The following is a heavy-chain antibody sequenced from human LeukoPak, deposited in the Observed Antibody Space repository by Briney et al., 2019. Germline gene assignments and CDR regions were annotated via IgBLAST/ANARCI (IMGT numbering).Heavy chain of an antibody. J-gene: IGHJ5*02. D-gene: IGHD3-10*01. Sequence: ASVKVSCKVSGYTLTELSMHWVRQAPGKGLEWMGGFDPEDGETIYAQKFQGRVTMTEDTSTDTAYMELSSLRSEDTAVYYCATGNPLRITMVRGSEGKRSDWFDPWGQGTLVTVSS. V-gene: IGHV1-24*01. CDR1: GYTLTELS. CDR3: ATGNPLRITMVRGSEGKRSDWFDP. CDR2: FDPEDGET.